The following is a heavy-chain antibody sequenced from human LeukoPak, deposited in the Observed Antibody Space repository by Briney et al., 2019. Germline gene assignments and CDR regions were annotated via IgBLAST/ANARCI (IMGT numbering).Heavy chain of an antibody. J-gene: IGHJ4*02. CDR3: ARNRLYCTNGVCPDYFDY. CDR2: IYTSGST. D-gene: IGHD2-8*01. Sequence: SETLSLTCTVSGGSISSYYWSWIRQPAGKGLEWIGRIYTSGSTNYNPSLKSRVTISVDTSKNQFSLKLSSVTAADTAVYYCARNRLYCTNGVCPDYFDYWGQGTLVTVSS. CDR1: GGSISSYY. V-gene: IGHV4-4*07.